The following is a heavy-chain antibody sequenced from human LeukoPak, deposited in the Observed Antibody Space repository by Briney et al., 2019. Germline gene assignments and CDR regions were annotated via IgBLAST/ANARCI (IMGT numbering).Heavy chain of an antibody. CDR2: MNPNSGNT. CDR1: GYTFTSYD. Sequence: ASVKVSCKASGYTFTSYDINWVRQATGQGLEWMGWMNPNSGNTGYAQKFQGRVTITRNTSISTAYMELSSLRSDDTAVYFCARGGKSELGTCDFWGQGTLVTVSS. D-gene: IGHD7-27*01. V-gene: IGHV1-8*03. J-gene: IGHJ4*02. CDR3: ARGGKSELGTCDF.